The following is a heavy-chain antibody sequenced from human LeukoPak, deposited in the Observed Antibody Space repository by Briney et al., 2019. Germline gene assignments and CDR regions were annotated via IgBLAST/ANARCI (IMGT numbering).Heavy chain of an antibody. CDR2: INHSGST. CDR3: ALIIVVPAGPFDY. CDR1: GGSISSYY. Sequence: PSETLSLTCTVSGGSISSYYWSWIRQPPGKGLEWIGEINHSGSTNYNPSLKSRVTISVDTSKNQFSLKLSSVTAADTAVYYCALIIVVPAGPFDYWGQGTLVTVSS. J-gene: IGHJ4*02. D-gene: IGHD2-2*01. V-gene: IGHV4-34*01.